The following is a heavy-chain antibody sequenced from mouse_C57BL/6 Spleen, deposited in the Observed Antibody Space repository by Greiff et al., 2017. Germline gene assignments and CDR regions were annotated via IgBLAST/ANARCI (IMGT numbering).Heavy chain of an antibody. CDR3: ARGGDYDGAWDD. CDR2: IDPEDGET. Sequence: EVQLQQSGAELVQPGASVKLSCTASVFNIKDSYLHWVKQRTDQGLEWLGRIDPEDGETKYAPKFQGKATITADTSSNTAYLQLSSLTSEDTAVYYCARGGDYDGAWDDWGQGTTLTVAS. V-gene: IGHV14-2*01. D-gene: IGHD2-4*01. J-gene: IGHJ2*01. CDR1: VFNIKDSY.